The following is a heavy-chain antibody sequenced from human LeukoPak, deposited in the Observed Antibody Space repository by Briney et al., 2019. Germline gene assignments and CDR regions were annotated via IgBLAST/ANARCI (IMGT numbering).Heavy chain of an antibody. Sequence: SETLSLTCAVSSGSISSGGYSWSWIRQPPGKGLEWIGYIYHSGSTYYNPSLESRVTISVDRSKNQFSLKLSSVTAADTAVYYCARGEATVAPLLGFDYWGQGTLVTVSS. CDR3: ARGEATVAPLLGFDY. J-gene: IGHJ4*02. D-gene: IGHD4-17*01. V-gene: IGHV4-30-2*01. CDR1: SGSISSGGYS. CDR2: IYHSGST.